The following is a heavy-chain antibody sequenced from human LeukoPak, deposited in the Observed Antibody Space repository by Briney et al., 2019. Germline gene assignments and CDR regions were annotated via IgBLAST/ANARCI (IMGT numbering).Heavy chain of an antibody. V-gene: IGHV4-39*01. D-gene: IGHD1-1*01. CDR3: ATWRTAKTGFDY. CDR2: IYYSGSS. CDR1: GFTLSNNNYY. Sequence: PSETLSLTCTVSGFTLSNNNYYWAWIRQPPGKGLECIGSIYYSGSSYYNPSLKSRVSISVDTTKNQFSLRLSSVADADAAEYYCATWRTAKTGFDYWGQGTLVTVSS. J-gene: IGHJ4*02.